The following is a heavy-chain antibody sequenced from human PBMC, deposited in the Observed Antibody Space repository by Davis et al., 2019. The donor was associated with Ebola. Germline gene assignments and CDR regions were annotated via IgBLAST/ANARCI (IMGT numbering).Heavy chain of an antibody. D-gene: IGHD6-19*01. V-gene: IGHV4-34*01. CDR2: INHSGST. Sequence: SETLSLTCAVYGGSFSGYYWSWIRQPPGKGLEWIGEINHSGSTNYNPSLKSRVTIAVDTSRNQFSMRLTSMAAADAGAYYCAKIIAVARFDIWGQGTLVTVSS. J-gene: IGHJ4*02. CDR3: AKIIAVARFDI. CDR1: GGSFSGYY.